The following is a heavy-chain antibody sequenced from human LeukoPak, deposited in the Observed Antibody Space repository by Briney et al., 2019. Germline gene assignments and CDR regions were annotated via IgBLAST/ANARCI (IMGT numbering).Heavy chain of an antibody. V-gene: IGHV1-69*05. CDR1: RGTCSSYG. CDR2: VIAIFGRV. CDR3: ARGELGDSSGFSFFDY. Sequence: SVKVSCKASRGTCSSYGISWVRQAPGQGLEWMGGVIAIFGRVKYGQKFQGRATITTDESTSTAYMELSSLTSEDTGVYYCARGELGDSSGFSFFDYWGQGTLVTVSS. J-gene: IGHJ4*02. D-gene: IGHD3-22*01.